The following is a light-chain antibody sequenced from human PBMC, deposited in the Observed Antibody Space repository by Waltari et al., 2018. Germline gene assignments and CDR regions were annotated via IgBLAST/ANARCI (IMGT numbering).Light chain of an antibody. CDR1: TPNICNNY. CDR2: EDN. Sequence: QSVLTQAPSVSAAPGQTVTISCSGTTPNICNNYVSRYQQLPGAAPKIVIYEDNRRPSGIPDRFSGSKSGASATLGITGLQTGDEADYYCGSWDSSLGIGVLGGGTRLTVL. J-gene: IGLJ3*02. CDR3: GSWDSSLGIGV. V-gene: IGLV1-51*01.